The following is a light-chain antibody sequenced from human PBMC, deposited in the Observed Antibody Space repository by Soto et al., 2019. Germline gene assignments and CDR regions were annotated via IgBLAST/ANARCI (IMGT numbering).Light chain of an antibody. CDR1: QSVSSN. V-gene: IGKV3-15*01. J-gene: IGKJ5*01. CDR3: QQYYNWPPIT. Sequence: EIVMTQSPATLSVSPGERATLSCRASQSVSSNLAWYQQKPGQAPRLLIYGASTRATGIPARFSGSGSGTEFTLTISSLHSEAFAVYYCQQYYNWPPITFGQGTRLEIK. CDR2: GAS.